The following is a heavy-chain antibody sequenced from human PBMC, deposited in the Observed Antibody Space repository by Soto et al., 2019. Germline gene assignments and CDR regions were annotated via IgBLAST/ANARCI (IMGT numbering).Heavy chain of an antibody. J-gene: IGHJ6*02. CDR3: AEALVYYYASGTPQVYCLDV. D-gene: IGHD3-10*01. Sequence: ASVKVSCKASGYTFTSYGISWVRQAPGQGLEWMGWISAYNGNTNYAQKLQGRVTMTTDTSTSTAYMELRSLRSEDTAVYYCAEALVYYYASGTPQVYCLDVWGQGTPVTVSS. CDR1: GYTFTSYG. V-gene: IGHV1-18*01. CDR2: ISAYNGNT.